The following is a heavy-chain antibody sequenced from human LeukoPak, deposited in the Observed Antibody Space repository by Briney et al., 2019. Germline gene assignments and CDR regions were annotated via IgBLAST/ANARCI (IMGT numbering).Heavy chain of an antibody. CDR2: MNPNSGNT. Sequence: ASVKVSCKASGYTFTSYDIKWVRQATGQGLEWVGWMNPNSGNTGYAQKFQGRVTMTRDTSISTAYMELSSLRSDDTAVYYCARRTTDSSGYYYDTKYFHHWGQGTLVTVSS. V-gene: IGHV1-8*01. CDR1: GYTFTSYD. J-gene: IGHJ1*01. D-gene: IGHD3-22*01. CDR3: ARRTTDSSGYYYDTKYFHH.